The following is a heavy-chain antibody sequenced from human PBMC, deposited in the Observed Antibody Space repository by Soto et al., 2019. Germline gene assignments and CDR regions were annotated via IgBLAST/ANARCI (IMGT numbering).Heavy chain of an antibody. CDR2: INHSGST. V-gene: IGHV4-34*01. CDR3: ARAIRHFRAVAYYSY. D-gene: IGHD6-19*01. Sequence: PSETLSLTCAVYGGSFSGYYWSWIRQPPGKGLEWIGEINHSGSTNYNPSLKSRVTISVGTSKNQFSLKLSSVTAADTAVYYCARAIRHFRAVAYYSYWGQGTLVTVSS. CDR1: GGSFSGYY. J-gene: IGHJ4*02.